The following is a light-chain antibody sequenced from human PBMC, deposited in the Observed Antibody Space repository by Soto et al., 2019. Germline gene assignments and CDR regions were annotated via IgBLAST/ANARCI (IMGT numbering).Light chain of an antibody. Sequence: DIQMTQSPSTLSASVGDRVTITCRASQSVDTCLAWYQQKPGKAPHLLIYKASSLETGVPSSFSGSGSVTEFTLTISSLQPDDLANYYCQQFCRYPWTFGQGTKVEIK. V-gene: IGKV1-5*03. CDR2: KAS. CDR3: QQFCRYPWT. CDR1: QSVDTC. J-gene: IGKJ1*01.